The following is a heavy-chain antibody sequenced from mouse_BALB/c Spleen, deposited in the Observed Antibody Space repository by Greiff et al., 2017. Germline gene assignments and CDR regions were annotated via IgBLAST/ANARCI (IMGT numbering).Heavy chain of an antibody. CDR3: ARSDYDYVYYAIDY. Sequence: QVQLQQSGAELAKPGASVKMSCKASGYTFTSYWMHWVKQRPGQGLEWIGYINPSTGYTGYNQKFKNKATLTADKSSSTAYMQLSSLTSEDSAVYDYARSDYDYVYYAIDYWGQGTSVTVSS. V-gene: IGHV1-7*01. D-gene: IGHD2-4*01. CDR1: GYTFTSYW. CDR2: INPSTGYT. J-gene: IGHJ4*01.